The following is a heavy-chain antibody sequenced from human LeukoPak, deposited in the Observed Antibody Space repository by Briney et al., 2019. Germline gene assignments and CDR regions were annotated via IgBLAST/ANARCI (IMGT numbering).Heavy chain of an antibody. CDR2: IKSDGRT. V-gene: IGHV3-74*01. Sequence: GGSLRLSCAASGFTLSSHWMHWVRQAPGKGLVWVSRIKSDGRTNYADSVKGRFTISRDTSKNTLLLQMNSLRDEDSAIYYCAIAQTWDGLFESWGQGTLVTVSS. CDR1: GFTLSSHW. CDR3: AIAQTWDGLFES. J-gene: IGHJ4*02. D-gene: IGHD1-26*01.